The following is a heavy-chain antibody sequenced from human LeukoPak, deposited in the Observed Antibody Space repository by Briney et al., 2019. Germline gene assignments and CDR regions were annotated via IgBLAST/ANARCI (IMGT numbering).Heavy chain of an antibody. CDR2: ISGSGGST. J-gene: IGHJ4*02. D-gene: IGHD2-15*01. V-gene: IGHV3-23*01. CDR3: AKDGFYCSGGSCYFDY. CDR1: GFTFSDYY. Sequence: GGSLRLSCAASGFTFSDYYMSWIRQAPGKGLEWVSVISGSGGSTYYADSVKGRFTISRDNSNNTLYLQMNSLRAEDTAIYYCAKDGFYCSGGSCYFDYWGQGTLVTVSS.